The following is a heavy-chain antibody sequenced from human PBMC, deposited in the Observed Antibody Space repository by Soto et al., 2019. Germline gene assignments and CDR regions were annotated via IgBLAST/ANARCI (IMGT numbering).Heavy chain of an antibody. CDR1: GFIFSNYA. CDR2: ISVDGSNT. V-gene: IGHV3-30-3*01. Sequence: QVQLVESGGGVVQPGRSLTLSCAASGFIFSNYAMNWVRQAPGRGPEWVAAISVDGSNTNYADSVKGRFTFSRDNSKNPLYPQMNSWRAEDTAVFYGARDFGYWGQGPLVTVPS. CDR3: ARDFGY. J-gene: IGHJ4*02.